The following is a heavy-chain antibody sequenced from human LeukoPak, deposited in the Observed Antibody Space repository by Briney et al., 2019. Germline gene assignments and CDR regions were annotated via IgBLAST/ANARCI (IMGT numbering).Heavy chain of an antibody. CDR1: GFTFSSYS. Sequence: GGSLRLSCAASGFTFSSYSMNWVRQAPGKGLEWVSSISSSSSYIYYADSVKGRFTISRDNAKNSLYLQMNSLRAEDTAVYYCASVRYCSSTSCLEGALDPWGQGTPVTVSS. D-gene: IGHD2-2*01. V-gene: IGHV3-21*01. J-gene: IGHJ5*02. CDR2: ISSSSSYI. CDR3: ASVRYCSSTSCLEGALDP.